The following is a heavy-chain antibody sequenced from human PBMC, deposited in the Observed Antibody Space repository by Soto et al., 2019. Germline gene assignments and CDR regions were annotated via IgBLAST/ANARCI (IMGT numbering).Heavy chain of an antibody. D-gene: IGHD4-4*01. CDR1: GGSVTNSSYY. V-gene: IGHV4-39*01. CDR2: VYYRGRS. Sequence: SETLSLTCTVSGGSVTNSSYYWGWIRQSPGKGLEWIGSVYYRGRSYSKSSVKSRVTISVDTSKNQFSLNLNSVTASDTAVYFCVSQRTTVITRAYFDYWGPGALVTVSS. J-gene: IGHJ4*02. CDR3: VSQRTTVITRAYFDY.